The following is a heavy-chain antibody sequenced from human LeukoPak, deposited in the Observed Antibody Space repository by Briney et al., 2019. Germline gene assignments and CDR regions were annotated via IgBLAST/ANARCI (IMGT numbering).Heavy chain of an antibody. J-gene: IGHJ6*03. CDR3: ARALYRRADYVWGSYRGYYYYMDV. Sequence: PSETLSLTCAVYGGSFSGYYRSWIRQPPGKGLEWIGEINHSGSTNYNPSLKSRVTISVDTSKSQFSLKLSSVTAADTAVYYCARALYRRADYVWGSYRGYYYYMDVWGKGTTVTDSS. CDR2: INHSGST. V-gene: IGHV4-34*01. D-gene: IGHD3-16*02. CDR1: GGSFSGYY.